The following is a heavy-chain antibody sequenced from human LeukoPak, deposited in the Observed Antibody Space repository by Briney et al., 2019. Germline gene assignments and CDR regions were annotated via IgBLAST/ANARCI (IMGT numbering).Heavy chain of an antibody. CDR3: ARDLRGSSCYDY. CDR1: GGSLSSYY. D-gene: IGHD2-2*01. J-gene: IGHJ4*02. Sequence: SETLSLTCGVSGGSLSSYYWSWIRRPPGKGLEWIGFIYYSGSTSYNPSLKSRVTISVDTSKNQFSLSLTSVTAADTALYYCARDLRGSSCYDYWGQGTLVTVSS. V-gene: IGHV4-59*01. CDR2: IYYSGST.